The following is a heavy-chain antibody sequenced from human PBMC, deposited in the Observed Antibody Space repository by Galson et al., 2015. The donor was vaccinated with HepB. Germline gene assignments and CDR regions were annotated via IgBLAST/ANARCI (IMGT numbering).Heavy chain of an antibody. Sequence: SLRLSCAASGLTFSGYAMAWVRQGPGKRLEWISMITGTTNKTYYADSVKGRFTISRDNSRNTLYLQMNSLRAEDTATYYCAEFYTPYTLFFDYWGQGILVAVSS. CDR3: AEFYTPYTLFFDY. CDR2: ITGTTNKT. CDR1: GLTFSGYA. J-gene: IGHJ4*02. D-gene: IGHD2-15*01. V-gene: IGHV3-23*01.